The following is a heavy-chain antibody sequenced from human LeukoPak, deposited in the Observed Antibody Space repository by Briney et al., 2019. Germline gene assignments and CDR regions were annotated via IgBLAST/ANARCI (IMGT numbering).Heavy chain of an antibody. V-gene: IGHV4-59*01. CDR3: AREVATVTPGGMDV. CDR2: IYYSGST. CDR1: GGSISSYY. J-gene: IGHJ6*02. Sequence: SETLSLTCTVSGGSISSYYWSWIRQPPGKGLEWIGYIYYSGSTNYNPSLKSRVTISVDTSKNQFSLKLSSVAAADTAVYYCAREVATVTPGGMDVWGQGTTVTVSS. D-gene: IGHD4-17*01.